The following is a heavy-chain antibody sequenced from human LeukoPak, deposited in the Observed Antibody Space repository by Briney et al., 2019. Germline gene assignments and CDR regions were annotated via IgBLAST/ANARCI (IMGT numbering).Heavy chain of an antibody. CDR3: ARNLAVAGIGGNWFDP. V-gene: IGHV3-53*01. Sequence: PGGSLRLSCAASGFTVSSNYMSWVRQAPGKGLEWVSVIYSGGSTYYADSVKGRFTISRDNSKNTLYLQMNSLRAEDTAVYHCARNLAVAGIGGNWFDPWAREPWSPSPQ. CDR1: GFTVSSNY. D-gene: IGHD6-19*01. J-gene: IGHJ5*02. CDR2: IYSGGST.